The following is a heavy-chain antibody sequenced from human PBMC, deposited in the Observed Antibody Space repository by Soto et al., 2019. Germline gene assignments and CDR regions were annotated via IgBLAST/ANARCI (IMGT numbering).Heavy chain of an antibody. D-gene: IGHD3-16*02. J-gene: IGHJ4*02. CDR3: ARGDKLSLYPQLDC. Sequence: QVQLVQSGAEVNKPGASVKVSCKASGYTFTGNYMHWVRQAPGQGFEWMGWINVNSGGTKYAQKFQGWVTMTRDTSISTAYMELSRLRSDDTAVYYCARGDKLSLYPQLDCWGQGTLVTVSS. V-gene: IGHV1-2*04. CDR1: GYTFTGNY. CDR2: INVNSGGT.